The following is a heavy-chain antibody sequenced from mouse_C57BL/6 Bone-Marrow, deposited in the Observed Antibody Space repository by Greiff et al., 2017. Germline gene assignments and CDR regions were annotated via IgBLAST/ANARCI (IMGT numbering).Heavy chain of an antibody. D-gene: IGHD2-2*01. CDR3: ARPRYGFNFDY. J-gene: IGHJ2*01. V-gene: IGHV1-81*01. CDR1: GYTFTSYG. CDR2: IYPRSGNT. Sequence: VQLQESGAELARPGASVKLSCKASGYTFTSYGISWVKQRTGQGLEWIGEIYPRSGNTYYNEKFKGKATLTADKSSSTAYMELRSLTSEDSAVYFCARPRYGFNFDYWGQGTTLTVSS.